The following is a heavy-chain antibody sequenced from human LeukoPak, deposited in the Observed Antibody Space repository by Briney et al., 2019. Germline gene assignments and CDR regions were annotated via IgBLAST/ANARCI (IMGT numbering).Heavy chain of an antibody. CDR3: ARGVVVVAATPPWFDP. V-gene: IGHV3-48*01. J-gene: IGHJ5*02. CDR1: GFTFSTST. D-gene: IGHD2-15*01. Sequence: GGSLRLSCAASGFTFSTSTMNWVRQAPGKGLEWLSYISSSSSTIYYADSVKGRFTISRDNAKNSLYLQMNSLRAEDTAVYYCARGVVVVAATPPWFDPWGQGTLVTVSS. CDR2: ISSSSSTI.